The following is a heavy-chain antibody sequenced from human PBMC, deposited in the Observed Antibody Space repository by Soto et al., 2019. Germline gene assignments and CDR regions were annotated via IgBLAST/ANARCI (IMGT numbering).Heavy chain of an antibody. CDR3: ARATPQLLVETPYYYYGMDV. CDR1: GGTFSSYA. V-gene: IGHV1-69*13. Sequence: SVKVSWKASGGTFSSYAISWVRQAPGQGLEWIGGIIPIFGTANYAQKFQGRVTITADESTSTAYMELSSLRSEDTAVYYCARATPQLLVETPYYYYGMDVWGPGTTVTGSS. J-gene: IGHJ6*02. CDR2: IIPIFGTA. D-gene: IGHD6-19*01.